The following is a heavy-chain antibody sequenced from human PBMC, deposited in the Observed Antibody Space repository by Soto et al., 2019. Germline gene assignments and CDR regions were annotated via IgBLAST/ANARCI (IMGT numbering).Heavy chain of an antibody. CDR3: ARESKRGWLEY. J-gene: IGHJ4*02. CDR2: ISAYNGNT. D-gene: IGHD2-15*01. CDR1: GYTFTSYG. V-gene: IGHV1-18*01. Sequence: QVQLVQSGAEVKKPGASVKVTCKASGYTFTSYGISWVRQAPGQGLEWMGWISAYNGNTHYAQKLQGRVTMTTDTSTSPAYMELRSLRSDDKAVDYCARESKRGWLEYWGQGTLVTVSS.